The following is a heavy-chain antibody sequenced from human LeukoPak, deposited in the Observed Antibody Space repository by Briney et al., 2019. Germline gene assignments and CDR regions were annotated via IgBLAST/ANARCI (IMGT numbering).Heavy chain of an antibody. Sequence: GGSLRLSCAASGFTFSSYAMSWVRQAPGKGLEWVSAISGSGGSTYYADSVKGRFTISRDNAKNSLYLQMNSLRAEDTAVYYCAREGLTIAAAGTVGYWGQGTLVTVSS. D-gene: IGHD6-13*01. CDR3: AREGLTIAAAGTVGY. J-gene: IGHJ4*02. CDR1: GFTFSSYA. CDR2: ISGSGGST. V-gene: IGHV3-23*01.